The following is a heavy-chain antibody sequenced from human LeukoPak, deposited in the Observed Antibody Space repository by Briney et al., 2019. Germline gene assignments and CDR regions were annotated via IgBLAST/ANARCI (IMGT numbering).Heavy chain of an antibody. CDR1: GFTFSSYW. CDR3: ARGGRFGELSSSL. J-gene: IGHJ4*02. V-gene: IGHV3-74*01. CDR2: INSDGSST. D-gene: IGHD3-10*01. Sequence: GGSLRLSCAASGFTFSSYWMHWVRQAPGKGLVWVSRINSDGSSTSYADSVKGRFTMFRDNARNTLCLQMNSLRADDTALYFCARGGRFGELSSSLWGQGTLVTVSS.